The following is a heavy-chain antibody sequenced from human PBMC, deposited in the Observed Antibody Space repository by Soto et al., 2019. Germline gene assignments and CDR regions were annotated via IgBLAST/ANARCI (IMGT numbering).Heavy chain of an antibody. D-gene: IGHD6-6*01. CDR3: AKDSGSAVNYFDY. J-gene: IGHJ4*02. CDR1: GFTFSSYA. V-gene: IGHV3-23*01. Sequence: GGSLRLSCGASGFTFSSYAMSWVRQAPGKGLEWVSAISGSGGSTYYADSVKGRFTISRDNAKNSLYLQMNSLRAEDTALYSCAKDSGSAVNYFDYWGQGTLVTVSS. CDR2: ISGSGGST.